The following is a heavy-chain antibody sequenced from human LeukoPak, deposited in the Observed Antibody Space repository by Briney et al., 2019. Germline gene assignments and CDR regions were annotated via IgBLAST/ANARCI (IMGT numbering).Heavy chain of an antibody. V-gene: IGHV4-34*01. CDR3: AREAHYYDSSGYYYGHYGMDV. J-gene: IGHJ6*02. Sequence: SETLSLTCAVYGGSFSGYYWSWIRQPPGKGLEWIGEINHSGSTNCNPSLKSRVTISVDTSKNQFSLKLSSVTAADTAVYYCAREAHYYDSSGYYYGHYGMDVWGQGTTVTVSS. CDR2: INHSGST. D-gene: IGHD3-22*01. CDR1: GGSFSGYY.